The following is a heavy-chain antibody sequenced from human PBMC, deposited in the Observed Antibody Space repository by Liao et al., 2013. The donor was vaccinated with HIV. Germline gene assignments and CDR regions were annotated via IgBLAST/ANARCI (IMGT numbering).Heavy chain of an antibody. V-gene: IGHV4-34*01. CDR2: INHSGST. J-gene: IGHJ6*03. CDR3: AREGITIFGVAYYYYMAV. D-gene: IGHD3-3*01. Sequence: QVQLQQWGAGLLKPSETLSLTCAVYGGSFSGYYWSWIRQPPGKGLEWIGEINHSGSTNYNPSLKSRVTISVDTSKNQFSLKLSSVTAADTAVYYCAREGITIFGVAYYYYMAVWGKGTTGHRL. CDR1: GGSFSGYY.